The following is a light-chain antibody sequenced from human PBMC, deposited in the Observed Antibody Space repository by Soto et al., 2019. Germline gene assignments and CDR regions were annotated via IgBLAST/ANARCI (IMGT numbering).Light chain of an antibody. Sequence: QSVLTQPPSASGTPGQRVTISCSGSSSNIGSNYVYWYQQLPGTAPKLLIYRNNQRPSGVPDRFSGSKAGTSASLAISGLQAEDEADYYCSSYAGSSNVFGTGTKLTVL. CDR2: RNN. CDR1: SSNIGSNY. CDR3: SSYAGSSNV. J-gene: IGLJ1*01. V-gene: IGLV1-47*01.